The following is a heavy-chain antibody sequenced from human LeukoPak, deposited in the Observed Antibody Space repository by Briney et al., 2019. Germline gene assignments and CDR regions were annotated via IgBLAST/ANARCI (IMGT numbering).Heavy chain of an antibody. CDR1: GFTFSSYW. J-gene: IGHJ4*02. V-gene: IGHV3-7*01. D-gene: IGHD6-13*01. Sequence: GGSLRLSCAASGFTFSSYWMSWVRQAPGKGLEWVANIKQDGSEKYYVDSVKGRFTISRDNAKNSLYLQMNSPRAEDTAVYYCARLNAPRGSRPFDYWGQGTLVTVSS. CDR2: IKQDGSEK. CDR3: ARLNAPRGSRPFDY.